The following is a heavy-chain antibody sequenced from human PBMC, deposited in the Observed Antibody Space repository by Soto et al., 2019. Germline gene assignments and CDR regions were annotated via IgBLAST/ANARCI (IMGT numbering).Heavy chain of an antibody. J-gene: IGHJ5*02. CDR2: IYYSGST. CDR3: ARSRAGYIWFDP. Sequence: SETLSLTCTVAGGSISSYYWSWIRQPPGKGLEWIGYIYYSGSTNYNPSLKSRVTISVDTSKNQFSLKLSSVTAADTAVYYCARSRAGYIWFDPWGQGTLVTVPQ. CDR1: GGSISSYY. D-gene: IGHD2-2*02. V-gene: IGHV4-59*08.